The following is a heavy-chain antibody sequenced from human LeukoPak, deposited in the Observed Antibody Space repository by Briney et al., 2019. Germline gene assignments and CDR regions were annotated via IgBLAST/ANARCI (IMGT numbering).Heavy chain of an antibody. V-gene: IGHV4-38-2*02. CDR2: IYHSGST. CDR1: GYSISSGHY. CDR3: ARGFGSGSYAAY. D-gene: IGHD3-10*01. Sequence: SETLSLTCTVSGYSISSGHYWGWIRPPPGKGLEWIGSIYHSGSTYYKPSLKSRVTISVDTSNNQFSLYLSSVTAADTAVYYCARGFGSGSYAAYWGQGALVTVSS. J-gene: IGHJ4*02.